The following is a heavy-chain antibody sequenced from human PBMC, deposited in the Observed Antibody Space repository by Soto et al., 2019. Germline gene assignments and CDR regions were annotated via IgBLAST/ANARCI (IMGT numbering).Heavy chain of an antibody. V-gene: IGHV1-8*01. J-gene: IGHJ6*02. D-gene: IGHD3-3*01. Sequence: QVQLVQSGAEVKKPGASVKVSCKASGYTFTSYDINWVRQATGQGLEWMGWMNPNSGNTGYAQKFQGRVTMTRNTSISTAYMELSSLRSEDTAVYYCARFGSGYDFWSGSPGNYYYYGMDVWGQGTTVTVSS. CDR1: GYTFTSYD. CDR3: ARFGSGYDFWSGSPGNYYYYGMDV. CDR2: MNPNSGNT.